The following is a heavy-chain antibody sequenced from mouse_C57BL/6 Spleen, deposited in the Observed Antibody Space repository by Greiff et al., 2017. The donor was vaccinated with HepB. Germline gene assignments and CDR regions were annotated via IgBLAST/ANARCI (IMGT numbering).Heavy chain of an antibody. J-gene: IGHJ1*03. V-gene: IGHV1-54*01. D-gene: IGHD4-1*01. CDR3: ARSLVRGYFDV. CDR2: INPGSGGT. Sequence: QVQLKESGAELVRPGTSVKVSCKASGYAFTNYLIEWVKQRPGQGLEWIGVINPGSGGTNYNEKFKGKATLTADKSSSTAYMQLSSLTSEDSAVYFCARSLVRGYFDVWGTGTTVTVSS. CDR1: GYAFTNYL.